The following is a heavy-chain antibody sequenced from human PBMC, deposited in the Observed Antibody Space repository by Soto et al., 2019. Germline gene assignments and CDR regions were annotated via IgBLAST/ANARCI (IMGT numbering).Heavy chain of an antibody. V-gene: IGHV3-66*01. CDR3: ASDYYGSGSYLGY. CDR1: GFTVSSNY. CDR2: IYSGGST. J-gene: IGHJ4*02. Sequence: EVQLVESGGGLVQPGGSLRLSCAASGFTVSSNYMSWVGQAPGKGLEWVSVIYSGGSTYYADSVKGRFTISRDNSKNTVYLQMNTLRAEDTAVYYCASDYYGSGSYLGYWGQGTLVIVSS. D-gene: IGHD3-10*01.